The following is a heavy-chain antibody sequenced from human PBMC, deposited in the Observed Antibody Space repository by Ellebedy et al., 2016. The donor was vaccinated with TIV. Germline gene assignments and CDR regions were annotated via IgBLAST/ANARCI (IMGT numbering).Heavy chain of an antibody. J-gene: IGHJ4*02. CDR1: GFTVSSNY. CDR3: ARDGESGYCSGGSCWPDY. D-gene: IGHD2-15*01. CDR2: IYSGGST. Sequence: GESLKISCAASGFTVSSNYMSWVRQAPGKGLEWVSVIYSGGSTYYADSVKGRFTISRDNSKNTLYLQMNSLRAEDTAVYYCARDGESGYCSGGSCWPDYWGQGTLVTVSS. V-gene: IGHV3-66*01.